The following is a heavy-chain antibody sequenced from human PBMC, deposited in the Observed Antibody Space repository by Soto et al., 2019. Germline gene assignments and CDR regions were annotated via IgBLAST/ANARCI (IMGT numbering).Heavy chain of an antibody. J-gene: IGHJ4*02. CDR2: TYYRSKWYS. Sequence: SQTLSLTCAISVDSVSSTSTAWSWIRQSPSRGLEWLGRTYYRSKWYSDYAVPVKSRITINPDTSKNQFSLQLNSVTPEDTAVYYCARGSYYSGWVWGQGTLVTVSS. D-gene: IGHD6-19*01. V-gene: IGHV6-1*01. CDR1: VDSVSSTSTA. CDR3: ARGSYYSGWV.